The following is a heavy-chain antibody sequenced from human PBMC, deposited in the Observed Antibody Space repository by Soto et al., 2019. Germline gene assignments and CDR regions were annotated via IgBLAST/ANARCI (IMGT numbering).Heavy chain of an antibody. J-gene: IGHJ5*02. CDR2: ISFDGGNQ. Sequence: QVQLVESGGGVVQPGRSLRLSCAASGFSFNTYGLHWVRQAPGKGLEGVAGISFDGGNQYYADSVKGRLTISRDNSKSTLYLQMSSLGAEDTATYYCAKDSSVTAAGSGGWFDPWGQGTLVIVSS. CDR3: AKDSSVTAAGSGGWFDP. CDR1: GFSFNTYG. V-gene: IGHV3-30*18. D-gene: IGHD6-13*01.